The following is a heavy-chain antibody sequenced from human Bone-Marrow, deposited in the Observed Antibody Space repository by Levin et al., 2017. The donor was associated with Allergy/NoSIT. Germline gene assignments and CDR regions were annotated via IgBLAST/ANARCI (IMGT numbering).Heavy chain of an antibody. J-gene: IGHJ3*02. CDR1: GGSFTNYY. CDR3: ARRGTVVRGVRGAFDI. V-gene: IGHV4-34*12. D-gene: IGHD3-10*01. CDR2: IIHSGST. Sequence: PGGSLRLSCAVYGGSFTNYYWSWIRQPPGKGLEWMGEIIHSGSTNSNLSLKSRVTISVDRSNNQFSLKLSSVTAADTAVYYCARRGTVVRGVRGAFDIWGQGTMVTVSS.